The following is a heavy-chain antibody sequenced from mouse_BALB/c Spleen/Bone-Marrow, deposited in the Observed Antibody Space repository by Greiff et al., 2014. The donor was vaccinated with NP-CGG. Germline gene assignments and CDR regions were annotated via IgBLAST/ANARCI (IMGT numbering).Heavy chain of an antibody. Sequence: VMLVESGPGLVAPSQSLSITCTVSGFSLTSYGVCWVRRPPGKGLEWLGVIWGDGSTNYHSALISRLSISKDNSKSQVFLKLNSLQTDDTATYYRAKCGNYYAMDYWGQGTSVTVSS. CDR2: IWGDGST. J-gene: IGHJ4*01. D-gene: IGHD2-1*01. CDR1: GFSLTSYG. V-gene: IGHV2-3*01. CDR3: AKCGNYYAMDY.